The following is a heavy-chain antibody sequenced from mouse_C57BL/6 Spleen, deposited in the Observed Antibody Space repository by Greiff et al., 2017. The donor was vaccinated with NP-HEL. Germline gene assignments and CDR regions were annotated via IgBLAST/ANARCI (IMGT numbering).Heavy chain of an antibody. CDR2: INPGSGGT. CDR3: ARRGDDLRLDGFAY. J-gene: IGHJ3*01. V-gene: IGHV1-54*01. CDR1: GYAFTNYL. D-gene: IGHD2-12*01. Sequence: QVQLQQSGAELVRPGTSVKVSCKASGYAFTNYLIEWVKQRPGQGLEWIGVINPGSGGTNYNEKFKGKATLTADKSSSTAYMQLSSLTSEDSAVYFCARRGDDLRLDGFAYWGQGTLVTVSA.